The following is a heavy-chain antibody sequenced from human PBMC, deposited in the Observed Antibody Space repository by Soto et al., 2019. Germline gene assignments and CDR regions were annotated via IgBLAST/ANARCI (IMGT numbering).Heavy chain of an antibody. J-gene: IGHJ4*02. CDR1: RFSFSTHY. V-gene: IGHV3-48*01. Sequence: EEQLVESGGGLVQPGGSLRLSCAASRFSFSTHYMNWVRQTPGKGLEWVSSINRDSTVIKYADSVKGRFTISRDNARNALSLQMNSLRADDTAVYYCLNGDYYVGPGTLVTVSS. CDR3: LNGDYY. D-gene: IGHD3-16*01. CDR2: INRDSTVI.